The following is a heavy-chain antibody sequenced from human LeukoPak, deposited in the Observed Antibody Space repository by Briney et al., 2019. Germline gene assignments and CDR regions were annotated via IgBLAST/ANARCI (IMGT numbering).Heavy chain of an antibody. V-gene: IGHV3-74*03. CDR3: TIAGYSSGFDS. CDR2: INSDGYSI. CDR1: GFTFSGYW. Sequence: GGSLRLSCAASGFTFSGYWMHWVRQAPGKGLVWVSRINSDGYSITYADSVKGRFTISRDNAKNTLYLQMNSLIAADTAVYFCTIAGYSSGFDSWGQGTLVTVSS. J-gene: IGHJ5*01. D-gene: IGHD6-19*01.